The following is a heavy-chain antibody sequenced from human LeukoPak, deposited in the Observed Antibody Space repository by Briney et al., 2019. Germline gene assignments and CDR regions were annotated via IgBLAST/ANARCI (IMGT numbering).Heavy chain of an antibody. CDR3: ARVSALRYFDWPPDYDY. Sequence: ASVEVSCKASGYTFTGYYMHWVRQAPGQGLEWMGWINPNSGGTNYAQNFQGRVTMTRDTSISTAYMELSRMRSDDTAVYYCARVSALRYFDWPPDYDYWGQGTLVTVSS. V-gene: IGHV1-2*02. J-gene: IGHJ4*02. CDR2: INPNSGGT. CDR1: GYTFTGYY. D-gene: IGHD3-9*01.